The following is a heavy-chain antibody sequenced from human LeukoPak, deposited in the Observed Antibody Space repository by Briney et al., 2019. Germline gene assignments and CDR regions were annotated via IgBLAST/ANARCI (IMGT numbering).Heavy chain of an antibody. D-gene: IGHD1-26*01. CDR3: AREVPRGGSYYEDY. CDR1: GFTFSGNW. J-gene: IGHJ4*02. V-gene: IGHV3-74*03. CDR2: IDTDGSST. Sequence: GGSLRLSCAASGFTFSGNWMQWVRQAPGKGLVWVSRIDTDGSSTMYADSVKGRFTISRDNAKNMLYLQMNSLGAEDTAVYFCAREVPRGGSYYEDYWGQGTLVTVSS.